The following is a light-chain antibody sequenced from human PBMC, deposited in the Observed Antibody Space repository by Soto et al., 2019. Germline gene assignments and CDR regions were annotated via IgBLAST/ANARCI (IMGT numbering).Light chain of an antibody. Sequence: DIQMTQSPSSLSASIGDRVTINCRASQNIERYLNWYQHKEGKAPQLLMFAASNLESGVPSRFSGSGSGTDFTLTITSLQPEDFATYYCQQTYITPYTFGQGTKLEIK. J-gene: IGKJ2*01. V-gene: IGKV1-39*01. CDR1: QNIERY. CDR3: QQTYITPYT. CDR2: AAS.